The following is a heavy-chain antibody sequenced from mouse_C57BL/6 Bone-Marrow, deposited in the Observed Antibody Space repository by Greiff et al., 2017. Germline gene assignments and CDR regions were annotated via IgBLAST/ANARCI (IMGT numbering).Heavy chain of an antibody. D-gene: IGHD1-1*01. CDR1: GFNIKDYY. CDR2: IDPEDGDT. CDR3: TTAAFYDSSPSYFDY. J-gene: IGHJ2*01. Sequence: EVQLQQSGAELVRPGASVKLSCTASGFNIKDYYMHWVKQRPEQGLEWIGRIDPEDGDTEYAPKFQGKATMTADTSSTTAYLQLSSLTSEDTAVYYSTTAAFYDSSPSYFDYWGQGTTLTVSS. V-gene: IGHV14-1*01.